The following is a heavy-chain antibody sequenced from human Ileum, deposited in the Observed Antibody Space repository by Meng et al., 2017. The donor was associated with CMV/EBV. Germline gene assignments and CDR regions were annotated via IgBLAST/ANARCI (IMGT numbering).Heavy chain of an antibody. J-gene: IGHJ3*02. V-gene: IGHV3-20*01. CDR3: AREGNYDAFDI. CDR2: INWNGGST. CDR1: GFTFSGYG. Sequence: GESLKISCSASGFTFSGYGMSWVRQAPGKGLEWVSGINWNGGSTGYADSVKGRFTISRDNAKNSLYLQMNSLRAEDTALYHCAREGNYDAFDIWGQGTMVTVSS. D-gene: IGHD1-7*01.